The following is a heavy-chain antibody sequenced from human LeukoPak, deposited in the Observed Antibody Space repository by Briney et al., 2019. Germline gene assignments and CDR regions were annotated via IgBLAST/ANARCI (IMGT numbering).Heavy chain of an antibody. Sequence: ASVKVSCKVSGYTLTELSMHWVRQAPGKGLEWMGGFDPEDGETIYAQKFQGRVTMTEDTSTDTAYMGLSSLRSEDTAVYYCAKAIANDYGDDEYFQHWGQGTLVTVSS. CDR1: GYTLTELS. CDR2: FDPEDGET. J-gene: IGHJ1*01. CDR3: AKAIANDYGDDEYFQH. D-gene: IGHD4-17*01. V-gene: IGHV1-24*01.